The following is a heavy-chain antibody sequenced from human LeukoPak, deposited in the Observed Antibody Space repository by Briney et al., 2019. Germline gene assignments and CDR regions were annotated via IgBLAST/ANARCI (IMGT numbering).Heavy chain of an antibody. J-gene: IGHJ4*02. CDR3: ARGATVTSPFDY. V-gene: IGHV1-69*04. D-gene: IGHD4-17*01. CDR1: GGTFSSYA. CDR2: IIPILGIA. Sequence: ASVKVSCKASGGTFSSYAISWVRQAPGQGLEWMGRIIPILGIANYAQKFQGRVTITAEKSTSTAYMELSSLRSEDTAVYYCARGATVTSPFDYWGQGTLVTVSS.